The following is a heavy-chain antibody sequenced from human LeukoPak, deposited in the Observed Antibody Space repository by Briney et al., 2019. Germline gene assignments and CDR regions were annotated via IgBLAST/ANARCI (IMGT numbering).Heavy chain of an antibody. CDR2: ISYDGSNK. J-gene: IGHJ3*02. V-gene: IGHV3-30*03. CDR3: AALAGTAAAGADAFDI. D-gene: IGHD6-13*01. Sequence: PGGSLRLSCAASGFTFSSYGMHWVRQAPGKGLEWVAVISYDGSNKYYADSVKGRFTISRDNSKNTLYLQMNSLRAEDTAVYYCAALAGTAAAGADAFDIWGQGTMVTVSS. CDR1: GFTFSSYG.